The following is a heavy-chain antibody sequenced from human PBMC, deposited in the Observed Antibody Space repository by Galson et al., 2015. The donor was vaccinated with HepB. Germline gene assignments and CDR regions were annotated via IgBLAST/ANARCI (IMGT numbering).Heavy chain of an antibody. Sequence: SLRLSCAGSGFTISRYGMHWVRQAPGKGLEWVAVIWYDGSNKYYADSVKGRFTISRDNSKNTLYLQMNSLRAEDTAVYYCARGAYYYDSSGYPVDYWGQGTLATVSS. V-gene: IGHV3-30*19. J-gene: IGHJ4*02. D-gene: IGHD3-22*01. CDR3: ARGAYYYDSSGYPVDY. CDR2: IWYDGSNK. CDR1: GFTISRYG.